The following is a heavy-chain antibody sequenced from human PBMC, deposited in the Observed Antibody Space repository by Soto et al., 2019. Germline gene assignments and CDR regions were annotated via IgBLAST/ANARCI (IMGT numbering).Heavy chain of an antibody. CDR2: INPEETTT. Sequence: EVQLVESGGDLVQPGGSLRLSCAASGFSFSSYWMHWVRQAPGKGLVWVSRINPEETTTTYADSVRGRFTISRDNAKNTLYLXXXXXXXXDTAVYYCARGGLEPVDYWXXXXLVTVFS. J-gene: IGHJ4*01. CDR1: GFSFSSYW. V-gene: IGHV3-74*01. CDR3: ARGGLEPVDY. D-gene: IGHD2-2*01.